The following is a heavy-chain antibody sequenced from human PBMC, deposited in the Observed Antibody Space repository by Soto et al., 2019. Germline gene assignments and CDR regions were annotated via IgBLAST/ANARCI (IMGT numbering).Heavy chain of an antibody. Sequence: GGSLRLSCAASGFTLSTYGMSWVRQTPGKGLEWVSVISSGGGSIYYADSVQGRFTISRDNYKNTLYLQMNSLRAEDTAIYYCAKTLDSTSYYYFDSWGQGTLVTVSS. CDR2: ISSGGGSI. V-gene: IGHV3-23*01. CDR3: AKTLDSTSYYYFDS. D-gene: IGHD6-13*01. CDR1: GFTLSTYG. J-gene: IGHJ4*02.